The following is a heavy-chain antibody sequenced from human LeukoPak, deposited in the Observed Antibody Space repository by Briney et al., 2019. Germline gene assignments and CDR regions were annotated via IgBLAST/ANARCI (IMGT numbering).Heavy chain of an antibody. CDR3: ARDTLVTEGYFDY. CDR2: ISSSGSTI. CDR1: GFTVITNY. D-gene: IGHD2/OR15-2a*01. J-gene: IGHJ4*02. V-gene: IGHV3-11*01. Sequence: GGSLRLSCAVSGFTVITNYMTWVRQAPGKGLEWVSYISSSGSTIYYADSVKGRFTISRDNAKNSLYLQMNSLRAEDTAVYYCARDTLVTEGYFDYWGQGTLVTVSS.